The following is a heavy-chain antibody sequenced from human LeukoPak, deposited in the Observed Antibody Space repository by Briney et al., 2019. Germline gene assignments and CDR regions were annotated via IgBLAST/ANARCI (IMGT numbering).Heavy chain of an antibody. CDR1: GGSISSGSYY. J-gene: IGHJ3*02. Sequence: SETLSLTCTVPGGSISSGSYYWSWIRQPAGKGLVWIGRIYISGSTSYNPSLKSRVTISVDTSKNQFSLKLSSVTAADTAVYYCARSKSCGGDCYAFDIWGQGTMVTVSS. V-gene: IGHV4-61*02. D-gene: IGHD2-21*01. CDR2: IYISGST. CDR3: ARSKSCGGDCYAFDI.